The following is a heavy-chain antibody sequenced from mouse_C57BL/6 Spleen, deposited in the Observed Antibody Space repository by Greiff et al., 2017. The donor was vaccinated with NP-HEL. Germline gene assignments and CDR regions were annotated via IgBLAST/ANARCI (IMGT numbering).Heavy chain of an antibody. D-gene: IGHD2-3*01. CDR3: AMYDGEGLYAMDY. CDR1: GFTFTDYY. V-gene: IGHV7-3*01. J-gene: IGHJ4*01. CDR2: IRNKANGYTT. Sequence: EVKLMESGGGLVQPGGSLSLSCAASGFTFTDYYMSWVRQPPGKALEWLGFIRNKANGYTTEYSASVKGRFTISRDNSQSILYLQMNALRAEDSATYYCAMYDGEGLYAMDYWGQGTSVTVSS.